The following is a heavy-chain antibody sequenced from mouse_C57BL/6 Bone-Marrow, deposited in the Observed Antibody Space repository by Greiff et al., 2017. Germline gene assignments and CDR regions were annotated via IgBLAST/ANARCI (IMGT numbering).Heavy chain of an antibody. Sequence: QVTLKESGPGILQSSQTLSLTCSFSGFSLSTSGMGVSWIRQPSGKGLEWLAHIYLDDDKRYNPSLKSPLTISKDTSRNQVFLKLTRVDTADTATDYWARSRGYSWAYWGQGTLVTVSA. CDR1: GFSLSTSGMG. CDR2: IYLDDDK. D-gene: IGHD2-14*01. V-gene: IGHV8-12*01. CDR3: ARSRGYSWAY. J-gene: IGHJ3*01.